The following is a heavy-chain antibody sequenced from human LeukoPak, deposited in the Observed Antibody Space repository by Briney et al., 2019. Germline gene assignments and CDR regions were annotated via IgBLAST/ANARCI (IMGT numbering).Heavy chain of an antibody. CDR2: IYYSGST. CDR3: AREDRSGSYDY. D-gene: IGHD1-26*01. CDR1: GGSISSGGYY. J-gene: IGHJ4*02. Sequence: SETLSLTCTVSGGSISSGGYYWSWIRQHPGKGLEWIGYIYYSGSTYYNPSLKSRVTISVDTSKNQFSLKLSSVTAADTAVYYCAREDRSGSYDYWGQGTLVTVSS. V-gene: IGHV4-31*03.